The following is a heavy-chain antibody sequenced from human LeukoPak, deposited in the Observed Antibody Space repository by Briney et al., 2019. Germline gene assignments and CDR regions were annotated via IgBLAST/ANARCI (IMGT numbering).Heavy chain of an antibody. V-gene: IGHV4-59*01. J-gene: IGHJ3*02. Sequence: PSETLSLTCTVSGGSISSYYWSWIRQPPGKGLEWIGYIYYSGSTNYNPSLKSRVTISVDTSKNQFSLKLSSVTAADTAVYYCARAVFGVVISAFDIWGQGTMVTVSS. CDR2: IYYSGST. D-gene: IGHD3-3*01. CDR1: GGSISSYY. CDR3: ARAVFGVVISAFDI.